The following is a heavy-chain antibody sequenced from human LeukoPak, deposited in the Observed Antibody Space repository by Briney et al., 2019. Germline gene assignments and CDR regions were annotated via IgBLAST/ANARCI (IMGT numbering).Heavy chain of an antibody. CDR3: AREGGSSSWYDY. J-gene: IGHJ4*02. Sequence: SETLSLTCSVSGGSISSYYWSWIRQPPGKGLEWIGYIYYSGSTNYNLPLKSRVTISLDTSKNQFSLKLRSATAADTAVYYCAREGGSSSWYDYWGQGTLVTVSS. CDR2: IYYSGST. CDR1: GGSISSYY. V-gene: IGHV4-59*01. D-gene: IGHD6-13*01.